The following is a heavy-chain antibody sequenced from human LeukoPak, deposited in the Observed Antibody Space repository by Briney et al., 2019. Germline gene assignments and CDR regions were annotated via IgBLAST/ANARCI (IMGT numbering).Heavy chain of an antibody. J-gene: IGHJ3*02. D-gene: IGHD4-23*01. CDR1: GDSISSYY. CDR3: ARLSRTVGRDAFDI. Sequence: PSETLSLTCTVSGDSISSYYWSWIRQPPGTGLEWIGYIYYSGSTNYNPSLKSRVTISVDTSKNQFSLKLSSVTAADTAVYYCARLSRTVGRDAFDIWGQGTMVTVSS. V-gene: IGHV4-59*01. CDR2: IYYSGST.